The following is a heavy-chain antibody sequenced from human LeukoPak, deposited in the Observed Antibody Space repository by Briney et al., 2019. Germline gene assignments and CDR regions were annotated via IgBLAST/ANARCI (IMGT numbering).Heavy chain of an antibody. CDR2: INPNSGGT. Sequence: ASVKVSCKASGYTFTGYYMHWVRQAPGQGLEWMGWINPNSGGTNYAQKFQGRVTMTRDTSISTAYMELSRLRSDDTAVYYCSRMGSGWYYFDYWGQGTLVTVSS. D-gene: IGHD6-19*01. V-gene: IGHV1-2*02. J-gene: IGHJ4*02. CDR3: SRMGSGWYYFDY. CDR1: GYTFTGYY.